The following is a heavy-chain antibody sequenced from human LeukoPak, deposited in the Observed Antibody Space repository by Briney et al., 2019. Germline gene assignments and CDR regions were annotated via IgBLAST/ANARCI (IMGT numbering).Heavy chain of an antibody. CDR3: TRVSLVAASVFFDY. CDR2: IRSKAYGGTT. Sequence: GGSLRLSCTSSGFTFGDYAMSWVRQAPGKGLEWASFIRSKAYGGTTEYAASVKGRFTISRDDSKSIAYLQMNSLKTEDTAVYYCTRVSLVAASVFFDYWGQGSLVTVSS. CDR1: GFTFGDYA. D-gene: IGHD2-15*01. V-gene: IGHV3-49*04. J-gene: IGHJ4*02.